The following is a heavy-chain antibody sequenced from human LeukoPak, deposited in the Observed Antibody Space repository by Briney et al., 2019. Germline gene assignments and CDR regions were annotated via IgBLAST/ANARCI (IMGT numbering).Heavy chain of an antibody. D-gene: IGHD6-13*01. J-gene: IGHJ4*02. CDR3: ARTGRQQLDFDY. Sequence: ASVKVSCKASGYTFTSYGISWVRQAPGQGLEWMGWISAYNGNTNYAQKLQGRVTMTTDTSTSTDYMELRSLRSDDTAVYYCARTGRQQLDFDYWGQGTLVTVSS. V-gene: IGHV1-18*01. CDR2: ISAYNGNT. CDR1: GYTFTSYG.